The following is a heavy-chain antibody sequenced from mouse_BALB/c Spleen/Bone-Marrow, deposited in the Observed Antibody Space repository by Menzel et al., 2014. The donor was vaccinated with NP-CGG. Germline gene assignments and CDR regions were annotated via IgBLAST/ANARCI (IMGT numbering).Heavy chain of an antibody. CDR2: IYPGDGDT. CDR1: GYVFSTYW. Sequence: VKLMESGAELVRPGSSVKISCESSGYVFSTYWINWVKQRPGQGLEGIGQIYPGDGDTDYNGKFKDKATLTADKSSNTAYMQLSSLTSEDSAVYFCARGGISVDYWGQGTTLTVSS. J-gene: IGHJ2*01. CDR3: ARGGISVDY. V-gene: IGHV1-80*01.